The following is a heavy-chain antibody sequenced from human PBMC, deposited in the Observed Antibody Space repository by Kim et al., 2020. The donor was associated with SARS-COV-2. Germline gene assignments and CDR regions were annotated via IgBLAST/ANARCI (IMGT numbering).Heavy chain of an antibody. Sequence: DSVKGRVTISRANVKNTLFLQMNSLRAEDTAVYYCARDRHVGGDFYYGLDVWGEGTTVTVSS. V-gene: IGHV3-74*01. D-gene: IGHD3-16*01. CDR3: ARDRHVGGDFYYGLDV. J-gene: IGHJ6*04.